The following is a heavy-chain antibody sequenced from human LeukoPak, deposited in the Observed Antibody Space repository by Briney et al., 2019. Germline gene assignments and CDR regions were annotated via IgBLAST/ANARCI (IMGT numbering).Heavy chain of an antibody. D-gene: IGHD6-13*01. CDR1: GGSISSYY. CDR3: AREGYVFDY. CDR2: IYYSGST. V-gene: IGHV4-59*01. Sequence: SETLSLTCTVSGGSISSYYWSWLRQPPGKGLEWIGYIYYSGSTNYNPSLKSRVTISVDTSKNQFSLKLSSVTAADTAVYYCAREGYVFDYWGQGTLVTVSS. J-gene: IGHJ4*02.